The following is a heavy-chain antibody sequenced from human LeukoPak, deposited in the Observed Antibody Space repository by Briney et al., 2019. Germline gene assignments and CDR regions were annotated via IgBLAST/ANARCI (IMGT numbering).Heavy chain of an antibody. CDR3: ARGSRNYNNYEGADY. D-gene: IGHD4-11*01. CDR2: INHSGDT. CDR1: GGAFSGYY. Sequence: PSETLSLTCAVYGGAFSGYYWSWIRQPPGKGLEWIGEINHSGDTKYNPSLKSRVSMSVDVSKDQFSLKLTSLTAADTAVYYCARGSRNYNNYEGADYWGQETLVTVSS. J-gene: IGHJ4*02. V-gene: IGHV4-34*01.